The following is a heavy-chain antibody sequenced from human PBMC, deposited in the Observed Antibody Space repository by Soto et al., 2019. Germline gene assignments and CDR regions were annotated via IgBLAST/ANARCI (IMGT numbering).Heavy chain of an antibody. V-gene: IGHV3-30-3*01. CDR2: ISYDGSNE. D-gene: IGHD6-19*01. J-gene: IGHJ3*02. Sequence: GGSLRLSCAASGFTFRNYAIHWVRQAPGKGLEWVAVISYDGSNEYYADSVKGRFTTSRDNSKNTLYLQMNSLRADDTAVYYCSRPGYSSGWLYAGFXIWGQGTMVXVSS. CDR3: SRPGYSSGWLYAGFXI. CDR1: GFTFRNYA.